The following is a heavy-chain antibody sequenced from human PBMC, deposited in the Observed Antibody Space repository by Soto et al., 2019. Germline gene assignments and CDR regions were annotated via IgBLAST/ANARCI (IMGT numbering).Heavy chain of an antibody. CDR3: AKPRTRYCSGGSCYPDAFDI. CDR2: ISGSGGST. Sequence: GGSQRLSCAASGFTFSSYSMSWVRQAPGKGLEWVSAISGSGGSTYYADSVKGRFTISRDNSKNTLYLQMNSLRAEDTAVYYCAKPRTRYCSGGSCYPDAFDIWGQGTMVTVSS. V-gene: IGHV3-23*01. D-gene: IGHD2-15*01. CDR1: GFTFSSYS. J-gene: IGHJ3*02.